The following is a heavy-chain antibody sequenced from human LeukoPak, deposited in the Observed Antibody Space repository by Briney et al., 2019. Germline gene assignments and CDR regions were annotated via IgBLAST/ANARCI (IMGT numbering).Heavy chain of an antibody. Sequence: GGSLRLSCAASGFTFSSYAMHWVRQAPGKGLEWVADISYDGSNKYYADSVKGRFTISRDNSKNTLYLQMNSLRAEDTAVYYCARAIGEMASYFGYWGQGSLVTVSS. CDR3: ARAIGEMASYFGY. V-gene: IGHV3-30-3*01. CDR2: ISYDGSNK. D-gene: IGHD5-24*01. J-gene: IGHJ4*02. CDR1: GFTFSSYA.